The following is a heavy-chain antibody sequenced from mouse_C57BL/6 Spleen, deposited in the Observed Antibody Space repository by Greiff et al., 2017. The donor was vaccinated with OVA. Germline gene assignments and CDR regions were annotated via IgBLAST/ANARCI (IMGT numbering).Heavy chain of an antibody. V-gene: IGHV1-18*01. D-gene: IGHD1-1*01. J-gene: IGHJ4*01. Sequence: EVQLQQSGPELVKPGASVKIPCKASGYTFTDYNMDWVKQSHGKSLEWIGDINPNNGGTIYNQKFKGKATLTVDKSSSTAYMELRSLTSEDTAVYYCARSPIITTVVPYAMDYWGQGTSVTVSS. CDR3: ARSPIITTVVPYAMDY. CDR1: GYTFTDYN. CDR2: INPNNGGT.